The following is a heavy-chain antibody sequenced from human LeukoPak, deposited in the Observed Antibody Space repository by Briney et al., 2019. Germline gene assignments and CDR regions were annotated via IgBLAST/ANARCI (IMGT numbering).Heavy chain of an antibody. CDR3: AKGGPTGNLRSIGRDF. CDR2: ISDSGDTT. D-gene: IGHD5/OR15-5a*01. V-gene: IGHV3-23*01. Sequence: GGSLRLSCAASEFTFSRYAMSWVRQAPGKGLEWVSVISDSGDTTYYAGAVKGRFTISRDNSKNTLYLQMNSLRAEDTAVYYCAKGGPTGNLRSIGRDFWGQGTLVTVSS. CDR1: EFTFSRYA. J-gene: IGHJ4*02.